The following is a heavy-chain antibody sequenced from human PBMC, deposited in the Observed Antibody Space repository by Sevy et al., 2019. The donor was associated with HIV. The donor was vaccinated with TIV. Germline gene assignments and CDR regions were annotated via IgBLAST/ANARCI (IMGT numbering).Heavy chain of an antibody. D-gene: IGHD5-12*01. V-gene: IGHV6-1*01. CDR1: GDSVSTNTAA. J-gene: IGHJ4*02. Sequence: SQTPSLTCAISGDSVSTNTAAWNWIRQSPSRGLEWLGRTYYRSKWYYDYALSVKSRMTINADTSKNQFSLQLNSVTPEDTAVYYCARERERGYNYDPFDYWGQGTLVTVSS. CDR3: ARERERGYNYDPFDY. CDR2: TYYRSKWYY.